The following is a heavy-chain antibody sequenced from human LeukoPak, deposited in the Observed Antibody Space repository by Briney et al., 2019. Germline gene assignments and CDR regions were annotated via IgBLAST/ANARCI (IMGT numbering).Heavy chain of an antibody. D-gene: IGHD5-18*01. V-gene: IGHV4-4*07. Sequence: SETLSLTCIVSGGSIGPYYWSWIRQAAGKGPEWIGRIYTSGTADYNPALKGRVTISVDTSKNQFSLKLSSVTAADTAVYYCARGSYGYGDWFDPWGQGTLVTVSS. CDR1: GGSIGPYY. CDR3: ARGSYGYGDWFDP. CDR2: IYTSGTA. J-gene: IGHJ5*02.